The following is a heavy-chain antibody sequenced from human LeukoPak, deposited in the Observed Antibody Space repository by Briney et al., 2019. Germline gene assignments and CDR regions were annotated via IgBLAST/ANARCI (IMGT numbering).Heavy chain of an antibody. Sequence: ASVKVSCKASGYTFTSYDIIWVRQATGQGLEWMGWMNPNSGYTGSAQKFQGRVTMTSDTSISTAYMELSSLTSEDTAVYYCARNYLGLCYWGQGSLVTVSS. D-gene: IGHD7-27*01. V-gene: IGHV1-8*01. CDR1: GYTFTSYD. J-gene: IGHJ4*02. CDR3: ARNYLGLCY. CDR2: MNPNSGYT.